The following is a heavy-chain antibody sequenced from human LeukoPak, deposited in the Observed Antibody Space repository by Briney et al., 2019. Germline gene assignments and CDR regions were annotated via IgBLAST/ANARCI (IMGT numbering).Heavy chain of an antibody. D-gene: IGHD6-19*01. CDR3: AKDSDGAVAGTLGY. V-gene: IGHV3-9*01. Sequence: NPGGSLRLSCAASGFTFDDYAMHWVRQAPGKGLEWVSGISWNSGSIGYADSVKGRFTISRDNAKNSLYLQMNSLRGEDTALYYCAKDSDGAVAGTLGYWGQGTLVTVSS. CDR2: ISWNSGSI. J-gene: IGHJ4*02. CDR1: GFTFDDYA.